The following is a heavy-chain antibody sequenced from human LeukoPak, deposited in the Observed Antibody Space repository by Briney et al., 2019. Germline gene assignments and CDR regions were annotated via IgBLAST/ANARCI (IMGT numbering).Heavy chain of an antibody. D-gene: IGHD2-2*01. Sequence: SVKVSCKASGGTFSSYAISWVRQAPGQGLEWMGGIIPIFGTANYAQKFQGRVTITADESTSTAYMELSRLRSDDTAVYYCARDLVPSRNDAFDIWGQGTMVTVSS. CDR1: GGTFSSYA. J-gene: IGHJ3*02. V-gene: IGHV1-69*13. CDR3: ARDLVPSRNDAFDI. CDR2: IIPIFGTA.